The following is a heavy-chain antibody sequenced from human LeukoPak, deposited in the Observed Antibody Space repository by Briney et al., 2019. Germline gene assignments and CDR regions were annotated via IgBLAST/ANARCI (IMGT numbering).Heavy chain of an antibody. CDR3: ARDGPGWSRDY. J-gene: IGHJ4*02. Sequence: GGSLRLSCAASGFTFSNFGMHWVRQAPGKGLEWVAFIRFDGTSEFYADSVKARFTISRDNAKNSLFLQMNSLRAEDTAVYYCARDGPGWSRDYWGQGTLVTVSS. D-gene: IGHD6-19*01. CDR1: GFTFSNFG. CDR2: IRFDGTSE. V-gene: IGHV3-30*02.